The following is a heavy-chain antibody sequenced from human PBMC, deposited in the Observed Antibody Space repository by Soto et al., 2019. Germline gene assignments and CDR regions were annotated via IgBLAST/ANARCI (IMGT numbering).Heavy chain of an antibody. CDR1: GFTLSDHY. Sequence: GGSLRLSCAGSGFTLSDHYIDWVRQAPGKGLEWVSAISGSGGSTYYADSVKGRFTISRDNSKNTLYLQMNSLRAEDTAVYYCAKPRALYGGNDYWGQGTLVTVSS. CDR3: AKPRALYGGNDY. D-gene: IGHD4-17*01. V-gene: IGHV3-23*01. CDR2: ISGSGGST. J-gene: IGHJ4*02.